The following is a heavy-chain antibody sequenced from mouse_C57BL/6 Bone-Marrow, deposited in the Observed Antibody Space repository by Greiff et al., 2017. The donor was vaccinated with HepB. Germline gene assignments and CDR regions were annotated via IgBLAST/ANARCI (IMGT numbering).Heavy chain of an antibody. CDR2: FNPYNDDT. Sequence: VQLQESGAELVKPGASVKMSCKASGYTFTTYPIEWMKQNHGKSLEWIGNFNPYNDDTKYNEKFKGKATLTVEKSSSKFYLELSRLTSDDSSVYYCARSYYGSSYAMDYWGQGTSVTVSS. V-gene: IGHV1-47*01. CDR1: GYTFTTYP. J-gene: IGHJ4*01. CDR3: ARSYYGSSYAMDY. D-gene: IGHD1-1*01.